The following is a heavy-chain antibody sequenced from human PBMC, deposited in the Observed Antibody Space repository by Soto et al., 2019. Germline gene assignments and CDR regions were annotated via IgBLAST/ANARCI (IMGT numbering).Heavy chain of an antibody. CDR3: ARGREYYYDSSGYYDAFDI. J-gene: IGHJ3*02. CDR2: MNPNSGNT. V-gene: IGHV1-8*01. D-gene: IGHD3-22*01. CDR1: GYTFAIYD. Sequence: ASVELSCKASGYTFAIYDSKWVRQATGQGLEWMGWMNPNSGNTGYAQKFQGRVTMTRNTSISTAYMELSSLRSEDTAVYYCARGREYYYDSSGYYDAFDIWGQGTMVTVS.